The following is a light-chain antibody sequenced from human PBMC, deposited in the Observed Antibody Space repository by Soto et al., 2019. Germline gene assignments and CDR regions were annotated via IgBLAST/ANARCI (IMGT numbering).Light chain of an antibody. CDR3: QQHNDYSAVT. V-gene: IGKV1-5*01. CDR2: DAS. J-gene: IGKJ2*01. Sequence: DIQMTQSPSTLSASVGDRVTITCRASQNIGSSLAWYQHRPGKAPKLLIFDASTLQTGVPSRFSGSGFGTEFTLTITGLQPDDFATYYCQQHNDYSAVTFGKGTKLEIK. CDR1: QNIGSS.